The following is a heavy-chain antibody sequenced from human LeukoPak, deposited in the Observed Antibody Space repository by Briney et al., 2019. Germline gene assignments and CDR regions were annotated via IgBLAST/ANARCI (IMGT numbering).Heavy chain of an antibody. CDR2: IYYSGST. D-gene: IGHD3-16*01. CDR1: GGSISSYY. Sequence: PSETLSLTCTVSGGSISSYYWSWIRQPPGKGLEWIGYIYYSGSTNYNPALKSRVTISLDTSKNQFSQKLNSVTAADTAVYYCARRVTGRGTYYFDYWGQGTLVTVSS. CDR3: ARRVTGRGTYYFDY. V-gene: IGHV4-59*08. J-gene: IGHJ4*02.